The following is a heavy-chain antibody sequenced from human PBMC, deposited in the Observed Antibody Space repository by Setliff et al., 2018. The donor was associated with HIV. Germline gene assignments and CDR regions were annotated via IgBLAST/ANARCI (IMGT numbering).Heavy chain of an antibody. D-gene: IGHD2-2*01. CDR1: GGSISSGGYY. Sequence: PSETLSLTCTVSGGSISSGGYYWSWIRQHPGKGLEWIGYIYYSGSTYYNPSLKSRVTISVDTSMNQFSLRLSSVTAADTALYFCARVPVLPAPRFDYWGQGTLVTVSS. J-gene: IGHJ4*02. CDR2: IYYSGST. V-gene: IGHV4-31*03. CDR3: ARVPVLPAPRFDY.